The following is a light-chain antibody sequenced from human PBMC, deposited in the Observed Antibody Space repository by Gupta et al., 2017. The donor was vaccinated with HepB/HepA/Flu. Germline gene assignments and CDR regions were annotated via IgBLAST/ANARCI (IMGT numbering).Light chain of an antibody. CDR3: KYYDSSLRGL. CDR2: GSS. CDR1: SFNIGAGDD. J-gene: IGLJ2*01. V-gene: IGLV1-40*01. Sequence: QSVLTQPPSVSGAPGQRVTMSCTGSSFNIGAGDDVHWYKQLPGTAPKLLIEGSSNRPSGVPDRCAGYKYGTSASRAITGLQAEDEAYYDCKYYDSSLRGLFGGGTKMTVI.